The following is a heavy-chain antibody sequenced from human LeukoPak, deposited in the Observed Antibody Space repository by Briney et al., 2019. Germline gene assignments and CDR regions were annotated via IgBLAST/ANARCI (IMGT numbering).Heavy chain of an antibody. CDR3: ARGSVGYDFWSGYPEYYFDY. CDR1: GFTFSSYV. CDR2: IWYDGSNK. D-gene: IGHD3-3*01. Sequence: PGRSLRLSCAASGFTFSSYVMHWVRQAPGKGLEWVAVIWYDGSNKYYADSVKGRFTISRDNSKNTLYLQMNSLRAEDTAVYYCARGSVGYDFWSGYPEYYFDYWGQGTLVTVSS. V-gene: IGHV3-33*01. J-gene: IGHJ4*02.